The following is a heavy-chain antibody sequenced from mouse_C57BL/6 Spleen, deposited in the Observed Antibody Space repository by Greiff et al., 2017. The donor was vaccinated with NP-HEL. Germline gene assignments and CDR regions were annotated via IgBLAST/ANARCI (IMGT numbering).Heavy chain of an antibody. CDR2: INPNNGGT. Sequence: EVQLQQSGPELVKPGASVKISCKASGYTFTDYYMNWVKQSHGKSLEWIGDINPNNGGTSYNQKFKGKATLTVDKSSSTAYMELRSLTSEDSAVYYCARVTITTVVDYYYAMDDWGQGTSVTVSS. CDR3: ARVTITTVVDYYYAMDD. CDR1: GYTFTDYY. D-gene: IGHD1-1*01. V-gene: IGHV1-26*01. J-gene: IGHJ4*01.